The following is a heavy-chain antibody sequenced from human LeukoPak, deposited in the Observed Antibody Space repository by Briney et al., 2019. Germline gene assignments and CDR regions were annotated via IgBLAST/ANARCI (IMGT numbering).Heavy chain of an antibody. Sequence: PSETLSLTCTVSGGSISSYYWSWIRQPPGKGLEWIGYIYYSGSTNYNPSLKSRVTISVDTSKNQFSLKLSSVTAADTAVYYCARDRYDFWSGYDYWYFDLWGRGTLATVSS. CDR2: IYYSGST. CDR1: GGSISSYY. D-gene: IGHD3-3*01. CDR3: ARDRYDFWSGYDYWYFDL. J-gene: IGHJ2*01. V-gene: IGHV4-59*01.